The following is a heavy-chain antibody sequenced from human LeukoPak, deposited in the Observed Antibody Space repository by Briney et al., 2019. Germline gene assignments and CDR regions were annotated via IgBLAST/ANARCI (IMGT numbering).Heavy chain of an antibody. J-gene: IGHJ5*02. V-gene: IGHV1-2*02. CDR3: ARSNPNYGSGARAQGDP. Sequence: ASVKVSCKASGYTFTGYYMHWVRQAPGQGLEWMGWINPNSGGTNYAQKFQGRVTMTRDTSISTAYMELSRLRSDDTAVYYCARSNPNYGSGARAQGDPWGRGTLVTVSS. CDR1: GYTFTGYY. D-gene: IGHD3-10*01. CDR2: INPNSGGT.